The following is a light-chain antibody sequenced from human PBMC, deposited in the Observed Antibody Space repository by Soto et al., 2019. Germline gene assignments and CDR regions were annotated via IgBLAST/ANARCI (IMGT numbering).Light chain of an antibody. J-gene: IGKJ1*01. CDR3: QQTYSAPPL. CDR2: AVS. Sequence: DIQMTQSPSSLSASIGDRVTLTCRPSQRIGTNLNWYQQRPGKAPKLLIYAVSSLQSGVSSRFSGSGSGTEFTLSINSLQREDFATYYCQQTYSAPPLVGQGTKVDIK. CDR1: QRIGTN. V-gene: IGKV1-39*01.